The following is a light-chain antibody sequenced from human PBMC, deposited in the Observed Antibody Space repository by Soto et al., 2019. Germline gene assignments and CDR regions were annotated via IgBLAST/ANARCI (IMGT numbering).Light chain of an antibody. CDR2: AAS. CDR1: QDISDF. Sequence: IQMTQSPSAMSASLVDRVTITCRASQDISDFLAWFQQKPGEVPKRLIYAASSLESGVPSRFSGSGSGTEFTLTISSLQPEDFATYYCLQNNRYPWTFGQGTKVDIK. V-gene: IGKV1-17*03. J-gene: IGKJ1*01. CDR3: LQNNRYPWT.